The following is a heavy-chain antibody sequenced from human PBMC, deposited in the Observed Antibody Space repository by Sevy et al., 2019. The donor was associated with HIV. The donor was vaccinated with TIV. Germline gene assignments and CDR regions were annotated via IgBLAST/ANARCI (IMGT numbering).Heavy chain of an antibody. J-gene: IGHJ4*02. CDR1: GGTLIDYA. CDR3: ARFKYYGSENLYYFEY. D-gene: IGHD3-10*01. Sequence: SVKVSCKASGGTLIDYAISWVRQAPGQGLEWIGGISPISGSTKYAQKFQGRVSITADRSTSTAYMELRRLQSEDSAVYYCARFKYYGSENLYYFEYWGQGNLVPVSS. CDR2: ISPISGST. V-gene: IGHV1-69*06.